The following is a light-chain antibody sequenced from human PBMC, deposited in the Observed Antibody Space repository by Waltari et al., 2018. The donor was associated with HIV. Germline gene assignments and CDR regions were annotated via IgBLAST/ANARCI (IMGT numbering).Light chain of an antibody. CDR2: EVN. V-gene: IGLV2-14*01. CDR1: SRDIGNYHY. J-gene: IGLJ2*01. Sequence: QSALTQPASVSGSPGPSITISCTGTSRDIGNYHYVSWYQQHPGKAPKLLIYEVNNRPSGVSDRFSGSKSGNTASLSISGLQAEDEADYYCTSYTTRSTVIFGGGTSVTVL. CDR3: TSYTTRSTVI.